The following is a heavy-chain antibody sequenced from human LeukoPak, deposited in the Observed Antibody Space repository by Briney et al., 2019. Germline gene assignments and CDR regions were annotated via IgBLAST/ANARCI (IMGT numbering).Heavy chain of an antibody. CDR2: IYPGDSDT. Sequence: GESLKISCKGSGYSFTSYWIGWVRQMPGKGLEWMGIIYPGDSDTRYSPSFQGQVTISADKSISAAYLQWSSLKASDTAMYYCARLDSSGYYPYYFVYWGQGTLVTVSS. CDR1: GYSFTSYW. V-gene: IGHV5-51*01. CDR3: ARLDSSGYYPYYFVY. D-gene: IGHD3-22*01. J-gene: IGHJ4*02.